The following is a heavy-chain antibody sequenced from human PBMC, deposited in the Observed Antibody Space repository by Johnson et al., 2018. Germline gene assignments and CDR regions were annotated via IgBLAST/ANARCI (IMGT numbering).Heavy chain of an antibody. CDR3: TKPPVGWLGEGAEYFQH. D-gene: IGHD3-10*01. CDR1: GFTFDDYA. J-gene: IGHJ1*01. V-gene: IGHV3-9*01. CDR2: INWNSGSI. Sequence: VQLVESGGGLVQPGRSLRLSCAASGFTFDDYAMHWVRQAPGKGLEWVSGINWNSGSIGYADSVKGRFTISRDNAKNSLYLQMNSLGGEDTALYYCTKPPVGWLGEGAEYFQHWGQGTLVTVSS.